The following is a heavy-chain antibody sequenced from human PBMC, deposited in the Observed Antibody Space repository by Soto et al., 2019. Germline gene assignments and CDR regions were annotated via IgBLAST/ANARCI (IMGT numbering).Heavy chain of an antibody. V-gene: IGHV3-7*01. Sequence: EVHLVESGGGLVQPGGSLRLSCAASGITFSNYWMTWVRQAPGKGLEWVANIKQDGSEKYYVVSVKGRFTISRDNAKNSLYLQMNSLRAEDTAVYYCARDQDDSSDAFDIWGQGTMVTVSS. D-gene: IGHD3-3*01. CDR3: ARDQDDSSDAFDI. CDR2: IKQDGSEK. J-gene: IGHJ3*02. CDR1: GITFSNYW.